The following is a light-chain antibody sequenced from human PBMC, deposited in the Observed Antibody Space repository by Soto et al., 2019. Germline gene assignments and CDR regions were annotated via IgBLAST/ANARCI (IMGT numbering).Light chain of an antibody. J-gene: IGKJ4*01. CDR2: GAS. CDR3: QPYNNWPPLP. CDR1: QRVSNN. V-gene: IGKV3-15*01. Sequence: EIVIAQSRATLSVSPGERVTLSCRASQRVSNNVTWYQQKPGQAPRLLIYGASTRGTGVPARFIGTGSGTEFTLTISSLQSVDFAVYYFQPYNNWPPLPVARGTMLDSK.